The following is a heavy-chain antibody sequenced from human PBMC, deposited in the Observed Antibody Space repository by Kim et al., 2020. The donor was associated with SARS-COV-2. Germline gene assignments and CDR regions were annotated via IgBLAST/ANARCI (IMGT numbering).Heavy chain of an antibody. Sequence: ADSGKGRFSISRDNYKNTLYLQMNSLRAEDTALYYCAREAAMVRGVMNAFDIWGQGTRVTVSS. J-gene: IGHJ3*02. CDR3: AREAAMVRGVMNAFDI. V-gene: IGHV3-30*01. D-gene: IGHD3-10*01.